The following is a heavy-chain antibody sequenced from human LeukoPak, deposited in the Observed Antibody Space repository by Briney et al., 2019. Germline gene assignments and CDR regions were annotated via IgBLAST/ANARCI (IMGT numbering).Heavy chain of an antibody. CDR1: GYTFTGYY. D-gene: IGHD3-16*01. CDR2: IKPNSGGT. Sequence: ASVKVSRKASGYTFTGYYIHWVRQAPGQGLEWMGWIKPNSGGTNYAQKFQGRVTMTRDTSISTAYMELSRLRSDDTAVYYCARGGVTFGGAYYMDVWGKGTTVTVSS. V-gene: IGHV1-2*02. CDR3: ARGGVTFGGAYYMDV. J-gene: IGHJ6*03.